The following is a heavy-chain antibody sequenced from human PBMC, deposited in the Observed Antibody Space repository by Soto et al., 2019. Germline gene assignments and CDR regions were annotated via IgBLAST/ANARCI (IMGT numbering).Heavy chain of an antibody. V-gene: IGHV1-46*01. CDR2: INPSGGST. D-gene: IGHD6-13*01. CDR3: AREQIAAAGHYGMDV. J-gene: IGHJ6*02. Sequence: ASVKVSCKASGYTFTSYYMHWVRQAPGQGLEWMGIINPSGGSTSYAQKFQGRVTMTRDTSTSTVYMELSSLRSEDTAVYYCAREQIAAAGHYGMDVWGQGTTVTVSS. CDR1: GYTFTSYY.